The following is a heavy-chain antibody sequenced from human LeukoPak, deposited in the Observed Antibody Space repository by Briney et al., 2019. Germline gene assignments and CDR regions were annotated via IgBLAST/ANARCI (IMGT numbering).Heavy chain of an antibody. J-gene: IGHJ4*02. Sequence: GGSLRLSCAASGFTFSSYGMNWVRQAPGKGLEWVSAISGSGGSTYYADSVKGRFTISRDNSKNSLYLQMNSLRAEDTAVYYCARGLIWFGLDYWGQGTLVTVSS. CDR1: GFTFSSYG. D-gene: IGHD3-10*01. V-gene: IGHV3-23*01. CDR2: ISGSGGST. CDR3: ARGLIWFGLDY.